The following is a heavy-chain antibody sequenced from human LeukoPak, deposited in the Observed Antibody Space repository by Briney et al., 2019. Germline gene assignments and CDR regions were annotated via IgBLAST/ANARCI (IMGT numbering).Heavy chain of an antibody. D-gene: IGHD5-18*01. CDR2: INSDGSST. CDR1: GFTFSSYW. CDR3: ASAGYSYGSAGYFDL. Sequence: GGSLRLSCAASGFTFSSYWMHWVRQAPGKGLVWVSRINSDGSSTSYADSVKGRFTISRDNAKNTLYLQMNSLRAEDTAVYYCASAGYSYGSAGYFDLWGRGTLVTVSS. J-gene: IGHJ2*01. V-gene: IGHV3-74*01.